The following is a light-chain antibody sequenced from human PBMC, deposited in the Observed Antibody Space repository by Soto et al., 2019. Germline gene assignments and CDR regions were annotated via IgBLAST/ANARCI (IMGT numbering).Light chain of an antibody. CDR3: TSYTSSRTYV. Sequence: VLTQPASVSGSPGQSITISCTGTSSDVGGYDFVSWYQHHPGKAPKLMISEVSDRPSGVSDRFSGSKSGNTAPLTISGLQAEDEADYYCTSYTSSRTYVFGTGTKVTVL. CDR1: SSDVGGYDF. J-gene: IGLJ1*01. V-gene: IGLV2-14*01. CDR2: EVS.